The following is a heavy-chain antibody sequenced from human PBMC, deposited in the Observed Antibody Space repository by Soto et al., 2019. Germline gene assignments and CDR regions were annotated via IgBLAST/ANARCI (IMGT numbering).Heavy chain of an antibody. J-gene: IGHJ4*02. CDR1: GFSFSSYS. D-gene: IGHD3-10*01. V-gene: IGHV3-7*05. CDR3: TSLMVRGVMWLDY. Sequence: GGSLRLSCAASGFSFSSYSMSWVRQAPGKGLEWVANINQDGSEKYYVDSVKGRFTISRDNAENSLYLQMSSLSAEDTAVYYCTSLMVRGVMWLDYWGQGALVTVSS. CDR2: INQDGSEK.